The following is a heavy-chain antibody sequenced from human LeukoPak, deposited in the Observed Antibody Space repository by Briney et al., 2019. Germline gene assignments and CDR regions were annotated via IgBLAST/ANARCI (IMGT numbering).Heavy chain of an antibody. CDR3: AKDLGPSSPGQLTAVKPAPSGY. CDR2: ISYDGSNK. D-gene: IGHD6-25*01. V-gene: IGHV3-30*12. J-gene: IGHJ4*02. Sequence: GGSLRLSWAASGFTFSSYGMHWVRQAPGKGLEWVAVISYDGSNKYYADSVKGRFTISRDNSKNTLYLQMNSLRAEDTAVYYCAKDLGPSSPGQLTAVKPAPSGYWGQGTLVTVSS. CDR1: GFTFSSYG.